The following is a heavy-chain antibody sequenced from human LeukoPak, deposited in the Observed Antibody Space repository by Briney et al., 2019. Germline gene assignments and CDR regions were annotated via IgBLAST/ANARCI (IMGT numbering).Heavy chain of an antibody. D-gene: IGHD1-26*01. Sequence: EESLKISCKGSGYSFTSYWINWVRQMRGKGLEWMGTIDPSDSYTNYSPAFQGHVTMSSVKSISTAYLQWSSLKASDTAVYYCARREVVGATAFDYWGQGTLVTVSS. CDR1: GYSFTSYW. CDR3: ARREVVGATAFDY. CDR2: IDPSDSYT. V-gene: IGHV5-10-1*01. J-gene: IGHJ4*02.